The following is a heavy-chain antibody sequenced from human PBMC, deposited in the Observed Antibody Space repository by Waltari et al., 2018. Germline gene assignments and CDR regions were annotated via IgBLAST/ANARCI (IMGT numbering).Heavy chain of an antibody. Sequence: QVQLQQWGAGLLTPSETLSLTCAVYGGSFSGYYWSWIRQPPGKGLEWIGEINHSGSTNYNPSLKSRVTISVDTSKNQFSLKLSSVTAADTAVYYCARAGSGSYRDFDYWGQGTLVTVSS. CDR3: ARAGSGSYRDFDY. CDR1: GGSFSGYY. CDR2: INHSGST. D-gene: IGHD3-10*01. J-gene: IGHJ4*02. V-gene: IGHV4-34*01.